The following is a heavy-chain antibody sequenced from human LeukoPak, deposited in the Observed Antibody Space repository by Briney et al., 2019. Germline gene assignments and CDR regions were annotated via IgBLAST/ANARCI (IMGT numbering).Heavy chain of an antibody. Sequence: PGGSLRLSCAASGFNFRDYTMHWVRHVPGKGLEWVAISWDGGSTYYVDSVKGRFTISRDNAKNSLYLQMNSLRPEDTALYYCTKDSVAMVTTSDYWGQGTLVTVSS. CDR3: TKDSVAMVTTSDY. V-gene: IGHV3-43*01. CDR1: GFNFRDYT. D-gene: IGHD5-18*01. CDR2: SWDGGST. J-gene: IGHJ4*02.